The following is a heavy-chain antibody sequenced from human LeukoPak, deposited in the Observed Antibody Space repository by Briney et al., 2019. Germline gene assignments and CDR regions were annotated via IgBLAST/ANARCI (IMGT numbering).Heavy chain of an antibody. D-gene: IGHD2-2*02. CDR3: AKGRALSYQLLYGFDY. CDR2: ISGSGGST. Sequence: GGSLRLSCATSGFTFSSYAMSWVRQAPGKGLEWVSAISGSGGSTYYADSVKGRFTISRDNSKNTLYLQMNSLRAEDTAVYYCAKGRALSYQLLYGFDYWGQGTLVTVSS. V-gene: IGHV3-23*01. CDR1: GFTFSSYA. J-gene: IGHJ4*02.